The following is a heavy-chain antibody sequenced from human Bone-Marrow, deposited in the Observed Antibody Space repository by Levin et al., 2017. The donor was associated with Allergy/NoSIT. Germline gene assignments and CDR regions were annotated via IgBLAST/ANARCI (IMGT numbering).Heavy chain of an antibody. CDR1: GFTFSTYA. V-gene: IGHV3-23*01. D-gene: IGHD6-13*01. Sequence: LSLTCAASGFTFSTYAMSWVRQAPGKGLEWVSTISGSGGTTYYADSVKGRFTISRDNSKNTLYLQMNSLRADDTAVYYCAKGSAIAAAGYYYFDYWGQGTLVTVSS. CDR2: ISGSGGTT. CDR3: AKGSAIAAAGYYYFDY. J-gene: IGHJ4*02.